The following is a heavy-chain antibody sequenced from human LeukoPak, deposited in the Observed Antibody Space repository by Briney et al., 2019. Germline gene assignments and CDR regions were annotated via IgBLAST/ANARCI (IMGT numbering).Heavy chain of an antibody. D-gene: IGHD6-19*01. CDR2: VSNEGSNR. CDR3: AKDLDSSARYAENWFDP. J-gene: IGHJ5*02. Sequence: GGSLRLSCAASGFTFSHYAMNWVRQAPGKGLEWISLVSNEGSNRHYADSVKGRFTISRDNSKNSLDLQMNSLRVEDTDIYYCAKDLDSSARYAENWFDPWGQGTLVTASS. CDR1: GFTFSHYA. V-gene: IGHV3-23*01.